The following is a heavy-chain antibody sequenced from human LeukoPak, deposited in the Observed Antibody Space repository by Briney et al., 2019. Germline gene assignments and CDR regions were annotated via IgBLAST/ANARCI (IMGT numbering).Heavy chain of an antibody. CDR3: ARVAGYCSGGSCPQNWVRTYYFDY. CDR2: IFYSGNT. CDR1: GGSISGYY. Sequence: KPSETLSLTCTVSGGSISGYYWSWIRQSPGKGLEWIGHIFYSGNTNYNPSLKSRVTISVDRSKNQFSLKLSSVTAADTAVYYCARVAGYCSGGSCPQNWVRTYYFDYWGQGTLVTVSS. J-gene: IGHJ4*02. V-gene: IGHV4-59*12. D-gene: IGHD2-15*01.